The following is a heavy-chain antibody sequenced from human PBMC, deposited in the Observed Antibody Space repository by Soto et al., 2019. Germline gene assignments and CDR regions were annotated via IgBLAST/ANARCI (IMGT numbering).Heavy chain of an antibody. D-gene: IGHD2-8*02. CDR2: INSTGVST. V-gene: IGHV1-46*01. J-gene: IGHJ4*02. CDR3: ARHLAAGDV. Sequence: QVHLVQSGAEVKKPGASVKVSCKASGYTFINYYIHWVRQAPGHGLEWMAIINSTGVSTNYAQKFQCRITFTMDRSTSTVYMELSSLTSEDTAMYYCARHLAAGDVWGQGTLVTVSS. CDR1: GYTFINYY.